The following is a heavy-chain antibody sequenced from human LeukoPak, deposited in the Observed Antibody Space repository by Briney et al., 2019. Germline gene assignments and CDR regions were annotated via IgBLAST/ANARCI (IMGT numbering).Heavy chain of an antibody. CDR1: GGSIRGYY. J-gene: IGHJ6*03. CDR2: IYSSGST. D-gene: IGHD3-10*01. Sequence: SETLSLTCNVSGGSIRGYYWSWIRQPPGKGLEWIGYIYSSGSTNYNPSLKSRVTMSVDTSKNQFSLKVSSVTAADAAVYYCARVFDSGSQAYFYYMDVWGKGTTVTIFS. CDR3: ARVFDSGSQAYFYYMDV. V-gene: IGHV4-59*01.